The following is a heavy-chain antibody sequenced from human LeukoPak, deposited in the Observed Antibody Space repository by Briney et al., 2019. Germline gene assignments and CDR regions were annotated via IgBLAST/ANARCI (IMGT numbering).Heavy chain of an antibody. D-gene: IGHD2-8*01. CDR1: GYTLTELS. CDR2: FDPEDGET. J-gene: IGHJ5*02. CDR3: ATLCTNGVCYWFDP. Sequence: GASAKVSCKVSGYTLTELSMHWVRQAPGKGLEWMGGFDPEDGETIYAQKFQGRVTMTEDTSTDTAYMELSSLRSEDTAVYYCATLCTNGVCYWFDPWGQGTLVTVSS. V-gene: IGHV1-24*01.